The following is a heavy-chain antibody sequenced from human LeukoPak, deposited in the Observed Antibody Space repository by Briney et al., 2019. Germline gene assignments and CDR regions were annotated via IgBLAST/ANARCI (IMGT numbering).Heavy chain of an antibody. V-gene: IGHV4-34*01. CDR2: INHSGST. Sequence: PSETLSLTCAVYGGSFSGYYWSWLRQPPGKGLEWIGEINHSGSTNYNPSLKSRVTIAVDTSKNQFSLKLSSVTAADTAVYYCARAHGSSSPIYYYYYMDVWGKGTTVTVSS. D-gene: IGHD6-6*01. CDR1: GGSFSGYY. CDR3: ARAHGSSSPIYYYYYMDV. J-gene: IGHJ6*03.